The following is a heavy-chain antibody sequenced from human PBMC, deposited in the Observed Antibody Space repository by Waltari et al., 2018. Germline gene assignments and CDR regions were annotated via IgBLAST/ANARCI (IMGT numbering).Heavy chain of an antibody. J-gene: IGHJ4*02. D-gene: IGHD6-6*01. CDR1: GFTFSSYS. Sequence: EVQLVESGGGLVKPGGSLRLSCAASGFTFSSYSMNWVRQAPGKGLEWVSSISSSSSYIYYADSVKGRFTISRDNAKNSLYLQMNSLRAEDTAVYYCVVSSARDYFDYWGQGTLVTVSS. CDR3: VVSSARDYFDY. V-gene: IGHV3-21*01. CDR2: ISSSSSYI.